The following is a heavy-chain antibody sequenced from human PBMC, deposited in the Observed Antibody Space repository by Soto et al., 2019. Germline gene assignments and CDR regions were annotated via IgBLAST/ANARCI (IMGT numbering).Heavy chain of an antibody. CDR2: IKSKTDGGTT. D-gene: IGHD2-2*01. CDR3: TTSGYCSSTSYADHYPSYGMHV. Sequence: VGSLRLSCAASVFTFSNAWMSCVRHSPGKWLEWVGRIKSKTDGGTTDYAAPVKGRFTISRDDSKNTLYLQMNSLKTEDTAVYYCTTSGYCSSTSYADHYPSYGMHVWGRATMVTVSS. J-gene: IGHJ6*02. V-gene: IGHV3-15*01. CDR1: VFTFSNAW.